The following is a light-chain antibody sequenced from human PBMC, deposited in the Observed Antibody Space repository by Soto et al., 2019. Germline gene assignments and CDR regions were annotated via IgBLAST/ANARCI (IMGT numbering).Light chain of an antibody. CDR3: QQYGSSPRT. Sequence: EILFTQSPATLSLSPGERATLFCRASRDIKRYLAWYQQKPGQAPRLLIYDTSNRATGTPARFSGSGAGTDFTLTISRLEPEDFAVYYCQQYGSSPRTFGGGTKVDIK. CDR1: RDIKRY. V-gene: IGKV3-20*01. J-gene: IGKJ4*01. CDR2: DTS.